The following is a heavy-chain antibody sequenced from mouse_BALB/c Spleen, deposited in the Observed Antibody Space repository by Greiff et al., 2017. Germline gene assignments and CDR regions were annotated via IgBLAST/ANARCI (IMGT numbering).Heavy chain of an antibody. Sequence: EVQGVESGGGLVQPGGSRKLSCAASGFTFSSFGMHWVRQAPEKGLEWVAYISSGSSTIYYADTVKGRFTISRDNPKNTLLLQMTSLRSEDTAMYYCARRNYGYWYFDVWGAGTTVTVSS. D-gene: IGHD1-1*01. CDR2: ISSGSSTI. J-gene: IGHJ1*01. CDR3: ARRNYGYWYFDV. CDR1: GFTFSSFG. V-gene: IGHV5-17*02.